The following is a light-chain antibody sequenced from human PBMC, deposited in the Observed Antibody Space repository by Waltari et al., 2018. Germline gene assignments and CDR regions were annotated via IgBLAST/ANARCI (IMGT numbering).Light chain of an antibody. CDR1: SSNIGSNV. V-gene: IGLV1-44*01. Sequence: QSVLTQPPSASGTPGQRVTISCSGSSSNIGSNVVNWYQQVPGTTPKLLIYRKDQRPSGVPDRFSGSKSGTSASLAISGLRPEDEAEYYCASWDDSLNGRWEFGGGTKVTVL. CDR3: ASWDDSLNGRWE. J-gene: IGLJ3*02. CDR2: RKD.